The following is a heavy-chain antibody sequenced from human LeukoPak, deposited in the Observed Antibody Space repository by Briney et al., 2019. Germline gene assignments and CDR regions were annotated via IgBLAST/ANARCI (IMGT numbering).Heavy chain of an antibody. D-gene: IGHD2-8*01. J-gene: IGHJ4*02. CDR3: AREMAV. V-gene: IGHV3-33*01. Sequence: GGSLRLSCAASGFIFSSYGMHWARQVPGMGLEWVAVIWYDGSNEDYADSVKGRFTISRDNSKNTLYRQMNSLRAEDTAVYYCAREMAVWGQGALVTVSS. CDR1: GFIFSSYG. CDR2: IWYDGSNE.